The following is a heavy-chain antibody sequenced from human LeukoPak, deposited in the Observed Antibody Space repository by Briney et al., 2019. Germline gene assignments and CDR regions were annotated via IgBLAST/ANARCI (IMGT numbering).Heavy chain of an antibody. V-gene: IGHV6-1*01. CDR2: TYYRSKWNY. CDR1: GDSVSTTTSI. J-gene: IGHJ6*02. CDR3: ARRRHANNGVDV. Sequence: ASQTLSLTCAISGDSVSTTTSIWNWIRQSPSRGLEWRGRTYYRSKWNYDYADSVKSRITISPDTSENQFSLQLQFVTPEDSAVYYCARRRHANNGVDVWGQGTTVTVSS.